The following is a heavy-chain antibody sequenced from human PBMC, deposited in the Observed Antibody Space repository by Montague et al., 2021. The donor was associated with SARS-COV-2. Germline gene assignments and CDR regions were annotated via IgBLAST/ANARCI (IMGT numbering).Heavy chain of an antibody. V-gene: IGHV2-5*02. CDR3: ARYGDYGSWFDP. D-gene: IGHD4-17*01. CDR2: IYWDGDK. J-gene: IGHJ5*02. CDR1: GFSLSTNGVG. Sequence: VKPTQTLTLTCTFSGFSLSTNGVGVGWIRQPPGKALEWLALIYWDGDKRYSPSLKSRSTISKDTTKNEVVLTVANMDPVDTATYYCARYGDYGSWFDPWGQGTLVTVSS.